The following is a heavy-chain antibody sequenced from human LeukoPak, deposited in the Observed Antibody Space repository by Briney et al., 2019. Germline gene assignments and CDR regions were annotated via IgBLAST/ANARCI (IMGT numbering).Heavy chain of an antibody. CDR3: AAFRGDY. D-gene: IGHD3-3*02. Sequence: GGSLRLSCAASGFTVSSDFMSWVRQAPGKGLEWVALINSGGSTYYADSVKGRFTISRDNSKNTLNFQMNNLRAKDTAVYYCAAFRGDYWGQGTLVSVSS. CDR1: GFTVSSDF. V-gene: IGHV3-53*01. CDR2: INSGGST. J-gene: IGHJ4*02.